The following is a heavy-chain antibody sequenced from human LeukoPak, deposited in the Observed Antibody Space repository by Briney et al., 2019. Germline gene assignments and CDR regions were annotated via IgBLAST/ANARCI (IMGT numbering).Heavy chain of an antibody. CDR3: ARASSSWYPDNWFDP. CDR2: IYYSGST. V-gene: IGHV4-59*01. J-gene: IGHJ5*02. CDR1: GGSLSSYY. Sequence: SETLSLTCTASGGSLSSYYWSWIRQPPGKGLEWIGYIYYSGSTNYNPSLKSRVTISVDTSKNQFSLKLSSVTAADTAVYYCARASSSWYPDNWFDPWGQGTLVTVSS. D-gene: IGHD6-13*01.